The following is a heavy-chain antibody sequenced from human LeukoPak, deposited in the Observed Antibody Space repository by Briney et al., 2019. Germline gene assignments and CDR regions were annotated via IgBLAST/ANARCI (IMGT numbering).Heavy chain of an antibody. Sequence: GASVKVSCKASGYTFTSYGISWVRQAPGQGLEWMGWINPDSGGTNYAQKFQGRVTMTRDTSISTAYMELSRLRSDDTAVYYCASEHRPYLNYYDSSGYYYQDASDIWGQGTMVTVSS. D-gene: IGHD3-22*01. V-gene: IGHV1-2*02. CDR3: ASEHRPYLNYYDSSGYYYQDASDI. CDR1: GYTFTSYG. CDR2: INPDSGGT. J-gene: IGHJ3*02.